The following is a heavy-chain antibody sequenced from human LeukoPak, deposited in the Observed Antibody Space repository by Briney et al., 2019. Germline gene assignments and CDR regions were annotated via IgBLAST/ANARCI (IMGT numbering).Heavy chain of an antibody. D-gene: IGHD2/OR15-2a*01. CDR1: GFTLSNSW. Sequence: QSGGSLRLSCAASGFTLSNSWIHWVRQAPGKGLVWVSRSNSDGSTTTYADSVKGRFTISRDNAKNTLYLQMNSLRAEDTAVYYCARAARADCTSPTCHSWLAPWGQGTQVTVSS. V-gene: IGHV3-74*01. CDR3: ARAARADCTSPTCHSWLAP. J-gene: IGHJ5*02. CDR2: SNSDGSTT.